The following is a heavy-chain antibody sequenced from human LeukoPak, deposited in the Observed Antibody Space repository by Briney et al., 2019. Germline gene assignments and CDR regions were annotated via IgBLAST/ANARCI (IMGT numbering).Heavy chain of an antibody. CDR3: AKERPAALSRAFDY. J-gene: IGHJ4*02. CDR2: ISGSGGST. D-gene: IGHD2-2*01. CDR1: GFTFSSYA. V-gene: IGHV3-23*01. Sequence: PGGSLRLSCAASGFTFSSYAMSWGRQAPGKGREGGSSISGSGGSTYYADSVKGRFTISRDHSKNTPYLQLNSLRADHTAVYYCAKERPAALSRAFDYWGQGTLVTVPS.